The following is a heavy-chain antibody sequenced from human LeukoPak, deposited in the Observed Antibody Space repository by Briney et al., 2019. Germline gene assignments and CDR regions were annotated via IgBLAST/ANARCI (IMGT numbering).Heavy chain of an antibody. V-gene: IGHV1-2*02. D-gene: IGHD1-1*01. J-gene: IGHJ5*02. CDR3: ARVGATETTSPLNS. CDR2: INPNSGGT. CDR1: GYTFTGYY. Sequence: ASVKVSSKASGYTFTGYYIHWVRQAPGQGLEWMGWINPNSGGTNYAQKFQGRVTMTRDTSISTAYMELSRLRDHDRAVCYWARVGATETTSPLNSWGRGTLLTVSS.